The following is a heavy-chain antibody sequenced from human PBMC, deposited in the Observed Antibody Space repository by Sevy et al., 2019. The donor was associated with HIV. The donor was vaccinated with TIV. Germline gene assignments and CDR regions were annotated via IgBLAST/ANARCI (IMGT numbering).Heavy chain of an antibody. V-gene: IGHV3-30*18. Sequence: GGSLRLSCAASGFTFSSYGMHWVRQAPGKGLEWVAVISFDGSNKYYADYVKGRFTISKDNSKNTLYLQMNSLRAEETAVYYCAKDLGSVRSGSGSGFDYWGQGTLVTVSS. J-gene: IGHJ4*02. CDR3: AKDLGSVRSGSGSGFDY. CDR2: ISFDGSNK. D-gene: IGHD6-19*01. CDR1: GFTFSSYG.